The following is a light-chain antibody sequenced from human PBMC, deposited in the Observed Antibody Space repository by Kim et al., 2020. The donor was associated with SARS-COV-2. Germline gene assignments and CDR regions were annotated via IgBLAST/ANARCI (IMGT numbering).Light chain of an antibody. V-gene: IGKV3-20*01. CDR2: RAS. CDR1: QTVSNSY. CDR3: QHYVSTPFT. Sequence: EIVLTQSPGMLSLSPGERVTLSCRASQTVSNSYLAWYQQKPGQAPRLLIYRASSRATGIPDRFTGSGSGTDFTLTISRLEPEDFAVYYCQHYVSTPFTFGGGTKVDIK. J-gene: IGKJ4*01.